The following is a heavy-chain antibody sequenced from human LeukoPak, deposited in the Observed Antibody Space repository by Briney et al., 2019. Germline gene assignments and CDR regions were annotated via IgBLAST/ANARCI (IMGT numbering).Heavy chain of an antibody. Sequence: GGSLRLSCAASGFTFSSYSMNWVRQAPGKGLEWVSSITSSSSIYYADSVKGRFTISRDNAKNSLYLQMNSLRAEDTAVYYCARVPEYEDILIAYSTTPDYWGQGTLVTVSS. CDR3: ARVPEYEDILIAYSTTPDY. J-gene: IGHJ4*02. CDR1: GFTFSSYS. V-gene: IGHV3-21*01. CDR2: ITSSSSI. D-gene: IGHD3-9*01.